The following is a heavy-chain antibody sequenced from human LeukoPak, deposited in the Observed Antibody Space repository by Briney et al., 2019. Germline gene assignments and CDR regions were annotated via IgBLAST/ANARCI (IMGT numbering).Heavy chain of an antibody. Sequence: SETLSLTCTVSGGSITTYYWSWIRQPPGKGLEWIGYIHHSGNTNYNPSLKSRVTISVDTSKNQFSLNLNSVTAGDTALYYCARGSVWGAFEIWGQGTMVTVSS. CDR1: GGSITTYY. CDR3: ARGSVWGAFEI. CDR2: IHHSGNT. V-gene: IGHV4-59*01. J-gene: IGHJ3*02. D-gene: IGHD3-16*01.